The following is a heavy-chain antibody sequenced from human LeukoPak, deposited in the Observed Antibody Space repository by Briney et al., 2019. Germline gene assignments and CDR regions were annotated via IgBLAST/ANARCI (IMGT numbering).Heavy chain of an antibody. CDR3: ARVGYSGWNLEY. V-gene: IGHV3-7*01. CDR1: GFTFRSYW. J-gene: IGHJ4*02. Sequence: TGGSLRLSCAASGFTFRSYWMSWVRQAPGKGLEWVANINQGGSVKYYADSVKGRFTTSRDDAKNSLYVQMNSLRDEDTAVYYCARVGYSGWNLEYWGQGTLVTVSS. CDR2: INQGGSVK. D-gene: IGHD5-12*01.